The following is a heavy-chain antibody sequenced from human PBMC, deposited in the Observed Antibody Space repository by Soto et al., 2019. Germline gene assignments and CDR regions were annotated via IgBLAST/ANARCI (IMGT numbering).Heavy chain of an antibody. CDR1: GFTFSSYG. V-gene: IGHV3-33*01. Sequence: QVQLVESGGGVVQPGRSLRLSCAASGFTFSSYGMHWVRQAPGKGLEWVAVIWYDGSNKYYADSVKGRFTISRDNSKNTLYLQIHRLRAEDTAVYYCARDVPGTADDDAFDIWGQGTMVTVSS. D-gene: IGHD6-13*01. CDR3: ARDVPGTADDDAFDI. CDR2: IWYDGSNK. J-gene: IGHJ3*02.